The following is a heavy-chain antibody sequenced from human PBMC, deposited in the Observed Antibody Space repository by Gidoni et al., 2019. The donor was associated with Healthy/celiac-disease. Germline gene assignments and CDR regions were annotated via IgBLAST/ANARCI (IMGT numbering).Heavy chain of an antibody. D-gene: IGHD1-1*01. J-gene: IGHJ2*01. CDR1: GFTFSSYS. CDR2: ISSSSSYI. V-gene: IGHV3-21*01. CDR3: ARLRKNGLRQPNLNEWYFDL. Sequence: EVQLVESGGGLVKPGGSLRLSCAASGFTFSSYSMNWVRQAPGKGLEWVSSISSSSSYIYYADSVKGRFTISRDNAKNSLYLQMNSLRAEDTAVYYCARLRKNGLRQPNLNEWYFDLWGRGTLVTVSS.